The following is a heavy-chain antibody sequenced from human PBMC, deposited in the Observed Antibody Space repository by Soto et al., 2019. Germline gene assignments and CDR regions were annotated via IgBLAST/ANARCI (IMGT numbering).Heavy chain of an antibody. D-gene: IGHD3-10*01. CDR1: GYTFTTYY. CDR2: INPSAGST. V-gene: IGHV1-46*01. J-gene: IGHJ4*02. CDR3: AREKVTMVRGAFGY. Sequence: ASVKVSCKASGYTFTTYYFHWVRQAPGQGLQWMGIINPSAGSTIYYNPSLKSRVTISVDTSKNQFSLKLSSVTAADTAVYYCAREKVTMVRGAFGYWGQGTLVTVSS.